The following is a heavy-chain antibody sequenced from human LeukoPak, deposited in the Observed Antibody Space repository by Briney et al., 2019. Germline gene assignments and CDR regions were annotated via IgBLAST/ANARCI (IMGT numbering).Heavy chain of an antibody. J-gene: IGHJ1*01. V-gene: IGHV3-21*01. D-gene: IGHD3-22*01. CDR3: ARDTYYYDSSGYYKYFQH. Sequence: GGSLRLSCAASRFTFSSYSMNWVRQAPGKGLEWVSSISSSSYIYYADSVKGRFTISRDNAKNSLYLQMNSLRAEDTAVYYCARDTYYYDSSGYYKYFQHWGQGTLVTVSS. CDR2: ISSSSYI. CDR1: RFTFSSYS.